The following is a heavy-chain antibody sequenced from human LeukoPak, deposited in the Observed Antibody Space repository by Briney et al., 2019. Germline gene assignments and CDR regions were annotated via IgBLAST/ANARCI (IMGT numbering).Heavy chain of an antibody. CDR2: IYHSGST. CDR3: ARGRLLPNY. Sequence: SQTLSLTCAVSGGSISSGGYSWSWIRQPPGKGLEWIAYIYHSGSTYYNPSLKSRVTISVDRSKNQFSLKLSSVTAADTAVYYCARGRLLPNYWGQGTLVTVSS. J-gene: IGHJ4*02. D-gene: IGHD2-15*01. V-gene: IGHV4-30-2*01. CDR1: GGSISSGGYS.